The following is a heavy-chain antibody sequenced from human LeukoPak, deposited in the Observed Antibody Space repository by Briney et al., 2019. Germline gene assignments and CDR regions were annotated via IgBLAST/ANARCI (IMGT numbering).Heavy chain of an antibody. CDR3: ARDVVPAAGSCPRRFYP. CDR2: ISAYNGHT. D-gene: IGHD2-15*01. J-gene: IGHJ5*02. V-gene: IGHV1-18*01. CDR1: RYTSSSNC. Sequence: ASVRGSFAGPRYTSSSNCIFWVRQAPGQGLEWMGWISAYNGHTNYAPKLQGRLTVTTDTSTSTAYMELRSLRSDDTAVYYCARDVVPAAGSCPRRFYPWGQGRLISVSS.